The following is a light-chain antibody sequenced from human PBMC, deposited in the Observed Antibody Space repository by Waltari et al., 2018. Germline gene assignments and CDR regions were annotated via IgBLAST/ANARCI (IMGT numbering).Light chain of an antibody. J-gene: IGKJ1*01. CDR2: WAS. CDR1: HSVRYDSINKDY. V-gene: IGKV4-1*01. Sequence: IVLTPSPGSLSVYLGERATINCPSSHSVRYDSINKDYIAWYQQKTGQPPKALLYWASTRESGVPDRFSGSESGTDFTLSISSVQAEDAAVYYCRQYYDIQGTSGPGTKVEIK. CDR3: RQYYDIQGT.